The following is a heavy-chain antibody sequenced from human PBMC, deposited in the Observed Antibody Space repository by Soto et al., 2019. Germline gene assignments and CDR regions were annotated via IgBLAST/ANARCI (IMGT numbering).Heavy chain of an antibody. D-gene: IGHD6-6*01. CDR1: GFTFSDYY. J-gene: IGHJ6*02. Sequence: QVQLVESGGGLVKPGGSLRLSCAASGFTFSDYYMNWIRQAPGKGLEWISYISSSGSIQHYADSVKGRFTISRDNAKNSLYLQMNSPRAEDTAVYYCVRRQQLVGPYGMDVWGQGTTVTVSS. V-gene: IGHV3-11*01. CDR2: ISSSGSIQ. CDR3: VRRQQLVGPYGMDV.